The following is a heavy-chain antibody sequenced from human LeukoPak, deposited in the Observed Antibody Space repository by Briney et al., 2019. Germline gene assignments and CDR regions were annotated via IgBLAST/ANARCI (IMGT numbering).Heavy chain of an antibody. V-gene: IGHV3-7*01. J-gene: IGHJ3*02. CDR3: ARDHHRRLYDSQARDTFDI. D-gene: IGHD3-22*01. CDR1: GFTFSSYW. Sequence: QPGGSLRLSCAASGFTFSSYWMSWVRQAPGKGLEWVANIKQDGSEKYYVDSVKGRFTISRDNAKNSLYLQMNSLRAEDTAVYYCARDHHRRLYDSQARDTFDIWGQGTMVTVSS. CDR2: IKQDGSEK.